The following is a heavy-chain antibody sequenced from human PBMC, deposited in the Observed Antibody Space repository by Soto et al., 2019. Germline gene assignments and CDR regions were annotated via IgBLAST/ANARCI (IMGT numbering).Heavy chain of an antibody. CDR3: ASAAVTGTAGLDF. CDR2: INPNSGGT. D-gene: IGHD6-19*01. J-gene: IGHJ4*02. Sequence: ASVKVSCKASGYTFSGFYIHWVRQAPGQGLEWMGWINPNSGGTKSAEKFQGRVTMTRDTSISTAYMELSRLTSDDTAVYYCASAAVTGTAGLDFWGQGTQVTVSS. CDR1: GYTFSGFY. V-gene: IGHV1-2*02.